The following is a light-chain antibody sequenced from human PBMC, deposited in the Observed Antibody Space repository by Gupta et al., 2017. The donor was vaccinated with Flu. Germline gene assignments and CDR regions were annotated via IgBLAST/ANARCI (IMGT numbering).Light chain of an antibody. Sequence: QLVLTQSPSASASLGASVKLTCTLSSGHSTYAIAWHQQQPEEGPRYLMKVNRDGSHNRGDGVPDRFSASSSGAERYLTISSLQSEDEADYYCQTWGTGIWVFGGGTRLTVL. CDR1: SGHSTYA. CDR3: QTWGTGIWV. J-gene: IGLJ3*02. CDR2: VNRDGSH. V-gene: IGLV4-69*01.